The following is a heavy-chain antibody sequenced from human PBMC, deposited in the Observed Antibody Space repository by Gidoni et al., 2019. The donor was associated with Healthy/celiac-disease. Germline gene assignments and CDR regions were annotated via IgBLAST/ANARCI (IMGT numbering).Heavy chain of an antibody. D-gene: IGHD6-13*01. CDR2: ISYDGSNK. Sequence: LEWVAVISYDGSNKYYADSVKGRFTISRDNSKNTLYLQMNSLRAEDTAVYYCARGVWGSSWSFTYFQHWGQGTLVTVSS. V-gene: IGHV3-30-3*01. CDR3: ARGVWGSSWSFTYFQH. J-gene: IGHJ1*01.